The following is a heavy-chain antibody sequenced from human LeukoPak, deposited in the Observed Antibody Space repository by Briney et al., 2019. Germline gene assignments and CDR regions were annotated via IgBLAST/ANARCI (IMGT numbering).Heavy chain of an antibody. Sequence: AGGSLRLSCAASGFTFSTYWMSWVRLTPGKGLEWVANIKRDGSDKYYADSVKGRFTISRDNSKNTLYLQMNSPRAEDTAVYYCAKDLVGGTFDYWGQGTLVTVSS. V-gene: IGHV3-7*01. J-gene: IGHJ4*02. CDR2: IKRDGSDK. CDR3: AKDLVGGTFDY. CDR1: GFTFSTYW. D-gene: IGHD1-26*01.